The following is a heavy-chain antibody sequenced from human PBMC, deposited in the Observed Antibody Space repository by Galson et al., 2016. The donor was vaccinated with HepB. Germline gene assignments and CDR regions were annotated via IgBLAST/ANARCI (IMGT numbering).Heavy chain of an antibody. V-gene: IGHV3-74*01. CDR1: EFTFSGYW. D-gene: IGHD3-3*01. J-gene: IGHJ4*02. CDR2: ISSHGTTT. CDR3: AREYYGLWTGYYYDY. Sequence: SLRLSCAASEFTFSGYWMHWVRQAPGKGLVWVARISSHGTTTHYADSVKGRFTISRDNAKNTVYLQMSSLRAEDTATYYCAREYYGLWTGYYYDYWGQGTLVTVSS.